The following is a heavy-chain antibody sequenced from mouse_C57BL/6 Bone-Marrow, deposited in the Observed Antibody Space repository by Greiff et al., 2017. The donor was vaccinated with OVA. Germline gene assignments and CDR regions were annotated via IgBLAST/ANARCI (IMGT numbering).Heavy chain of an antibody. Sequence: QVQLQQSGPELVKPGASVKISCKASGYAFSSSWMNWVKQRPGKGLEWIGRIYPGDGDTNYNGKFKGKATLTADKSSSTAYMQLSSLTSEDSAVYFCALWDYYGSSYRYFDVWGTGTTVTGSS. V-gene: IGHV1-82*01. CDR3: ALWDYYGSSYRYFDV. D-gene: IGHD1-1*01. CDR1: GYAFSSSW. CDR2: IYPGDGDT. J-gene: IGHJ1*03.